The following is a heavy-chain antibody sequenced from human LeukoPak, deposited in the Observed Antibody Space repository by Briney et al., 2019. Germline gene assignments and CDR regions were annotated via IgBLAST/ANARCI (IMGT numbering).Heavy chain of an antibody. CDR2: ISSSGSTI. V-gene: IGHV3-48*03. CDR1: GFTFSSYE. J-gene: IGHJ3*01. D-gene: IGHD6-19*01. CDR3: ARDRSGYHSSGWEGDVFDV. Sequence: GGSLRLSCAASGFTFSSYEMNWVRQAPGKGLEWVSYISSSGSTIYYADSVKGRFTISRDNAKNTLYLQMNSLRAEDTAVYYCARDRSGYHSSGWEGDVFDVWGQGTMVTVSS.